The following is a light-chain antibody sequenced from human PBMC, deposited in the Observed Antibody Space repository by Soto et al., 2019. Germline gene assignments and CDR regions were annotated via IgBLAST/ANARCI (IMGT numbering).Light chain of an antibody. CDR2: TTS. V-gene: IGKV3-15*01. J-gene: IGKJ4*01. Sequence: EVVMTQSPATLSVSPGERATFSCRASQSVGSNLAWYQQKPGQAPSLLIYTTSTSASGVPARFSGSGSGTEFTLPINSLQTEDFGLYYCQQYNNWPLTFGGGTKVDIK. CDR3: QQYNNWPLT. CDR1: QSVGSN.